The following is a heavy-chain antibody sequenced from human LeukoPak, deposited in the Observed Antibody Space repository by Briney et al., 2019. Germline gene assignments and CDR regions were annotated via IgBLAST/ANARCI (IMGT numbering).Heavy chain of an antibody. CDR2: IWYDGSNK. D-gene: IGHD6-13*01. Sequence: PGGSLRLSCAASGFTFSSYGMHWVRQAPGKGLEWVAVIWYDGSNKYYADSVKGRFTISRDNSKNTLYLQMNSLRAEDTAMYYCARDSSSPLGYFDYWGQGTLVTVSS. CDR3: ARDSSSPLGYFDY. CDR1: GFTFSSYG. J-gene: IGHJ4*02. V-gene: IGHV3-33*01.